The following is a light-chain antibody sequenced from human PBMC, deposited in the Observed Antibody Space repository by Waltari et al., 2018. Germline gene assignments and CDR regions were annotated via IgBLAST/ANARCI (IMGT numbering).Light chain of an antibody. V-gene: IGKV4-1*01. CDR2: WAS. CDR3: QQYYSTPLT. Sequence: DIVMTQSPDYLAVSLGARATINCKSSQSLLYSSNNKNSLAWYQQKPGQPPKLLIYWASSRESGVPDRFSASGSGTDFTLTISSLQAEDVAVYYCQQYYSTPLTFGGGTKVEIK. J-gene: IGKJ4*01. CDR1: QSLLYSSNNKNS.